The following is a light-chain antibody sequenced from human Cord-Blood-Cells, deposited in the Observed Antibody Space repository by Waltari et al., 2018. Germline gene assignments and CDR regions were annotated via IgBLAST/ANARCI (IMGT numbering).Light chain of an antibody. CDR1: QSISSW. V-gene: IGKV1-5*03. Sequence: DIQMTQSPSTLSASVGDRDTITCRASQSISSWLAWYQQKPGKAPKLLIYKASSLESGVPSRFSGSGSGTEFTLTISSLQPDDFATDYCQQYNSYSSFGQGTKLEIK. J-gene: IGKJ2*03. CDR2: KAS. CDR3: QQYNSYSS.